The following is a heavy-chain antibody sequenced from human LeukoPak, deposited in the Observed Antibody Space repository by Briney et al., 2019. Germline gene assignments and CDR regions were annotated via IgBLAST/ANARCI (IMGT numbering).Heavy chain of an antibody. V-gene: IGHV3-74*01. Sequence: GGSLRLSCAASGFTFSSYWMHWVRQAPGKGLVGVSRINTDGSTTTYADSVKGRFTISRDNAKNTLYLQMDSLRAEDRAVYYCARDLGACPDYWGQGTLVTVSS. CDR1: GFTFSSYW. CDR2: INTDGSTT. J-gene: IGHJ4*02. D-gene: IGHD3-16*01. CDR3: ARDLGACPDY.